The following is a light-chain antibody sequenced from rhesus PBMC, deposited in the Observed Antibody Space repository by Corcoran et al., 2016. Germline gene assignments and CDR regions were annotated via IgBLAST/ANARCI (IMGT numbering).Light chain of an antibody. J-gene: IGKJ3*01. CDR1: QGISSY. CDR3: QQHNSYPFT. Sequence: DIQMTQSPSSLSASVGDTVTITRRASQGISSYLAWYQQKPGKAPKLLNYKASTLQSGVPSRFSGRGSGTDFTLTISSLQPEDFATYYCQQHNSYPFTFGPGTKLDIK. V-gene: IGKV1-25*01. CDR2: KAS.